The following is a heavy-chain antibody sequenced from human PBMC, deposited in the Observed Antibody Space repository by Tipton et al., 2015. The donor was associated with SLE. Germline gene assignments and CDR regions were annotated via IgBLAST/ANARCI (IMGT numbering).Heavy chain of an antibody. CDR2: IYYSGST. D-gene: IGHD3-10*01. V-gene: IGHV4-38-2*02. CDR3: ARLRGPGSGALY. J-gene: IGHJ4*02. Sequence: TLSLTCTVSGYSISSGYYWGWIRQPPGKGLEWIGSIYYSGSTYYNPSLKSRVTISVDTSKNQFSLKLSSVTAADTAVYYCARLRGPGSGALYWGQGTLVTVSS. CDR1: GYSISSGYY.